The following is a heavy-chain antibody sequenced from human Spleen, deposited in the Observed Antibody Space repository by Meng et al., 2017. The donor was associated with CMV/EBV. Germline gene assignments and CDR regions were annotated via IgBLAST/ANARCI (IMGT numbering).Heavy chain of an antibody. J-gene: IGHJ6*02. Sequence: ASVKVSCKASGYTFTSYDINWVRQVTGQGLECMGWMNPKSGNKGYAQKFQGRITMTRDNSIGTAYMEVSRLRSDDMAVYYCARVKRYCTGGSCSSTGYYGMDVWGQGTTVTVSS. V-gene: IGHV1-8*01. CDR1: GYTFTSYD. D-gene: IGHD2-15*01. CDR2: MNPKSGNK. CDR3: ARVKRYCTGGSCSSTGYYGMDV.